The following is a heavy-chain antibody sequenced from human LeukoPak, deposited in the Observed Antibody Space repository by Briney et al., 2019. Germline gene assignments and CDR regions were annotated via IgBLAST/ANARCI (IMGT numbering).Heavy chain of an antibody. J-gene: IGHJ4*02. CDR3: AGRGNFGYFDY. CDR2: LSYSGET. Sequence: SETLSLTCTVSGGSVGTPNYWWGWVRQPPGKVLEWIGSLSYSGETYYSPSLKSRVTISADTSKNQFSLRLTSVTPADTAVYYCAGRGNFGYFDYWGQGTLVTVSS. V-gene: IGHV4-39*01. D-gene: IGHD3-10*01. CDR1: GGSVGTPNYW.